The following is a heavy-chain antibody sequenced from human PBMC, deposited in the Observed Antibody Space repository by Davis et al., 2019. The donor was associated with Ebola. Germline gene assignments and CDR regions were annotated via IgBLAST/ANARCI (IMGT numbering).Heavy chain of an antibody. CDR1: GFTFSSYA. CDR2: ISGSGGST. Sequence: GGSLRLSCAASGFTFSSYAMSWVRQAPGKGLEWVSAISGSGGSTYYADSVKGRFTISRDNSKNTLYLQMNSLRAEDTAVYYCAKDAPHPYSSSSVFDYWGQGTLVTVSS. D-gene: IGHD6-6*01. V-gene: IGHV3-23*01. J-gene: IGHJ4*02. CDR3: AKDAPHPYSSSSVFDY.